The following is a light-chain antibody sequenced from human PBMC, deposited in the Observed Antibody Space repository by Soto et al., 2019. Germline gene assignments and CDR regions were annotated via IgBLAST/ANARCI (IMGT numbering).Light chain of an antibody. Sequence: QSVLTQPASVSGSPGQSITISCTGTSSDVGDDNSVSWYQQHPGKAPKLMIYEVSNRPSGVSNRFPGSKSGNTASLTISGLQAEDEADYYCSSYTSSSTYVSGTGTKVTVL. CDR2: EVS. V-gene: IGLV2-14*01. CDR3: SSYTSSSTYV. CDR1: SSDVGDDNS. J-gene: IGLJ1*01.